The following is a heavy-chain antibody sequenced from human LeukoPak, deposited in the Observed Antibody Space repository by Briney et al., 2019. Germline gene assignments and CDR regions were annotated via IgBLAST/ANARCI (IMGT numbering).Heavy chain of an antibody. Sequence: SETLSLTCTVSGGSISSYYWSWIRQPPGKGLEWIGYIYYSGSTNYNPSLKSRVTISVDTSKNQFSLKLSSVTAADTAVYYCARLPGRWSGGCFPWGQGTLVTVSS. V-gene: IGHV4-59*08. J-gene: IGHJ5*02. CDR1: GGSISSYY. CDR3: ARLPGRWSGGCFP. CDR2: IYYSGST. D-gene: IGHD3-3*01.